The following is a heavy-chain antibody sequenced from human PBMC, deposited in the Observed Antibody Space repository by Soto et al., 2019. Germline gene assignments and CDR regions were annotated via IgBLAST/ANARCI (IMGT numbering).Heavy chain of an antibody. CDR1: GFTFSSYG. Sequence: QVQLVESGGGVVQPGRSLRLSCAASGFTFSSYGMHWVRQAPGKGLEWVAVIWYDGSNKYYADSVKGRFTISRDNSKNTLYLQMNSLRAEDTAVYYCARGTTPGGSSGTIDYWGQGTLVTVSS. V-gene: IGHV3-33*01. CDR3: ARGTTPGGSSGTIDY. J-gene: IGHJ4*02. CDR2: IWYDGSNK. D-gene: IGHD3-22*01.